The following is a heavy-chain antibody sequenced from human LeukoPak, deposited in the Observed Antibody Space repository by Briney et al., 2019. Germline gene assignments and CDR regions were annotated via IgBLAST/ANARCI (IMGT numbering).Heavy chain of an antibody. CDR3: ARGEWEPYNWFDP. D-gene: IGHD1-26*01. CDR1: GYTFTTFD. CDR2: MNPYSGKT. Sequence: ASVKVSCKASGYTFTTFDINWVRQAAGQGLEWMGWMNPYSGKTDYAQKFQGRVTITRNTSISTAYMELSSLRSEDTAVYYCARGEWEPYNWFDPWGQGTLVTVSS. J-gene: IGHJ5*02. V-gene: IGHV1-8*03.